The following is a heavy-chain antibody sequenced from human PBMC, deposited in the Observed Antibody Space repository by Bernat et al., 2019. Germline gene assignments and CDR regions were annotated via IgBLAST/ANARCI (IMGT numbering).Heavy chain of an antibody. Sequence: QVQLQESGPGLVKPSETLSLTCTVSGGSISSYYWSWIRQPPGKGLEWIGYIYYSGSTNYNPSLKSRVTISVDTSKNQFSLKLSSVTAADTAVYYCARSYSSSWYRPSYGMDVWGQGTMVTVSS. CDR3: ARSYSSSWYRPSYGMDV. CDR1: GGSISSYY. D-gene: IGHD6-13*01. CDR2: IYYSGST. J-gene: IGHJ6*02. V-gene: IGHV4-59*01.